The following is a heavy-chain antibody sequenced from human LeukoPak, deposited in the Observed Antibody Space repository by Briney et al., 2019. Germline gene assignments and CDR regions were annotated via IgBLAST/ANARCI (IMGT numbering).Heavy chain of an antibody. CDR1: GGSFSGYY. CDR2: INHSGST. V-gene: IGHV4-34*01. D-gene: IGHD6-13*01. CDR3: ARARGYHDY. J-gene: IGHJ4*02. Sequence: PSETLSLTCAVYGGSFSGYYWSWIRQPPGKGLEWIGEINHSGSTNYNPSLKSRVTISVDTSKNQFSLKLSSVTAADTAVYYCARARGYHDYWGQGTLVTVSS.